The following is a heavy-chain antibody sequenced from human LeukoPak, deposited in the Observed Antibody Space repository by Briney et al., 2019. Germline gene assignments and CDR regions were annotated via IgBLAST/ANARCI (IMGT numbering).Heavy chain of an antibody. D-gene: IGHD2-15*01. CDR3: AKCSGGNCYHSDDH. Sequence: RGSLRLSCAASGFTFDDYDMSWVRQAPGNGLEWVSSISSGSRYIYYADSVKGRFTISRDNAKDSLYLQMNSLRAEDTAVYYCAKCSGGNCYHSDDHWGQGTLVTVSP. CDR2: ISSGSRYI. J-gene: IGHJ5*02. V-gene: IGHV3-21*04. CDR1: GFTFDDYD.